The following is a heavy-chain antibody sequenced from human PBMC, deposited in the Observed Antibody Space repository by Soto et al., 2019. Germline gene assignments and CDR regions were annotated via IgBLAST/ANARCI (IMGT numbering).Heavy chain of an antibody. CDR3: AKGLQGPAVAGMSLDY. Sequence: QVQLVESGGGVVQPGRSLRLSCAASGFTFRSYGMHWVRQAPGKGLEWVAVISYDGSNKYYADSVKGRFTISRANSKNKLYLQMNRLRAEDTAVYYCAKGLQGPAVAGMSLDYWGQGTLVTVSS. D-gene: IGHD6-19*01. V-gene: IGHV3-30*18. CDR1: GFTFRSYG. J-gene: IGHJ4*02. CDR2: ISYDGSNK.